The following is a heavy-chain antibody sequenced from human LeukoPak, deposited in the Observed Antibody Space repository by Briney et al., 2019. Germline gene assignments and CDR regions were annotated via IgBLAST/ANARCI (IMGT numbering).Heavy chain of an antibody. D-gene: IGHD3-10*01. J-gene: IGHJ4*02. Sequence: GGSLRLSSAASGFIFSAYYMTWIRQAPGKGLEWISYISDTGGAIYYADSVKGRFTISRDNTKNSLYLQINSLRAEDTAVYYCARDGRYFYVSGSYPGLDYWGQGTLVTVSS. CDR1: GFIFSAYY. CDR2: ISDTGGAI. CDR3: ARDGRYFYVSGSYPGLDY. V-gene: IGHV3-11*01.